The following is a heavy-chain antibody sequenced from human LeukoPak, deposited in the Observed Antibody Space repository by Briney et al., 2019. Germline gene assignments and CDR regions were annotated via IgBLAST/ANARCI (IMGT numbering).Heavy chain of an antibody. J-gene: IGHJ5*02. V-gene: IGHV4-30-4*01. CDR2: IYYSGST. CDR3: ARNVIGYSNGNWFDP. CDR1: GGSISSGDYY. D-gene: IGHD6-19*01. Sequence: SETLSLTCTVSGGSISSGDYYWSWIRQPPGKGLEWIGYIYYSGSTYYNPSLKSRVTISVDTSKNQFSLKLSSVTAADTAVYYCARNVIGYSNGNWFDPWGQGTLVTVSS.